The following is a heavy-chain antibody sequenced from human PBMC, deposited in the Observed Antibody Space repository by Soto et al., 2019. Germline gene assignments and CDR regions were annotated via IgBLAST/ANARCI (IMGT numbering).Heavy chain of an antibody. Sequence: EVQLVESGGGLVKPGGSLRLSCAASGFTFSNAWMSWVRQAPGKGLEWVGRIKSKTDGGTTDYAAPVKGRFTISRDDSKNTLYLQMNSLKTEDTAVYYCTTAFPYYDFWSGYFNYYYYYMDVWGTGTTVTVSS. CDR1: GFTFSNAW. J-gene: IGHJ6*03. D-gene: IGHD3-3*01. CDR2: IKSKTDGGTT. CDR3: TTAFPYYDFWSGYFNYYYYYMDV. V-gene: IGHV3-15*01.